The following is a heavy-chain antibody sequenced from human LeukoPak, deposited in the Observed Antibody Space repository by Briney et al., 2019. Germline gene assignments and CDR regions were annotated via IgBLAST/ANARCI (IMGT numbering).Heavy chain of an antibody. CDR1: GYSISSGYY. D-gene: IGHD6-13*01. V-gene: IGHV4-38-2*01. Sequence: SETLSLTCAVSGYSISSGYYWGWIRQPPGKGLEWIGNIYHSGSTYYNPSLKSRVTISVDTSKNQFSLKLSSVTAADTAVYYCARRGSSSWLFDHWGQGTLVTVSS. CDR3: ARRGSSSWLFDH. CDR2: IYHSGST. J-gene: IGHJ4*02.